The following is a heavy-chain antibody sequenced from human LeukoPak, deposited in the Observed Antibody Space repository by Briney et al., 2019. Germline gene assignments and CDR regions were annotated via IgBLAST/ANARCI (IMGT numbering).Heavy chain of an antibody. CDR2: ISWNSGSI. CDR3: AKARRAVGATRGTAFDI. V-gene: IGHV3-9*01. Sequence: PGRSLRLSCAASGFTFDDYAMHWVRQAPGKGLEWVSGISWNSGSIGYADSVKGRFTISRDNAKNSLYLQMNSLRAEDTALYYCAKARRAVGATRGTAFDIWGQGTMVTVSS. J-gene: IGHJ3*02. CDR1: GFTFDDYA. D-gene: IGHD1-26*01.